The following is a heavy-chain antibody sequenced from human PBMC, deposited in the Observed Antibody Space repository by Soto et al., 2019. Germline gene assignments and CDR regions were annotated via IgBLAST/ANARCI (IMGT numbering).Heavy chain of an antibody. D-gene: IGHD3-16*01. CDR2: MNPGSGDT. Sequence: ASVKVSCKASGYSFTNNDVTWVRQATGQGLEWMGWMNPGSGDTGYAQKFQGRVTMTRDISIATAYMELSSLRSDDTAIYYCARMATFGSLNCFDPWGQGTLVTVSS. J-gene: IGHJ5*02. CDR3: ARMATFGSLNCFDP. V-gene: IGHV1-8*01. CDR1: GYSFTNND.